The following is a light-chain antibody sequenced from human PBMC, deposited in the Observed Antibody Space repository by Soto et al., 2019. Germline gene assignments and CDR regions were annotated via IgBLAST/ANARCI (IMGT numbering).Light chain of an antibody. J-gene: IGLJ2*01. CDR1: SSDVGGYNF. CDR3: SSYAGRDNLI. CDR2: DVT. Sequence: QSVLTQPPSASGSPGQSVTISCTGTSSDVGGYNFVSWYQQHPGKAPKLMIYDVTERPSGVPDRFSGSKSGNTASLTVSGLQAEDDADYYCSSYAGRDNLIFGGGTQLTVL. V-gene: IGLV2-8*01.